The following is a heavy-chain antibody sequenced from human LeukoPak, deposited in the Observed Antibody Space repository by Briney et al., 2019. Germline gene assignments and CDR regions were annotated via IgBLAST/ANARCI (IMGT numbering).Heavy chain of an antibody. V-gene: IGHV4-34*01. J-gene: IGHJ4*02. D-gene: IGHD1-26*01. CDR1: GGSFSGYY. CDR3: ARGRKATGRREPDY. CDR2: INHSGST. Sequence: SETLSLTCAVYGGSFSGYYWSWIRQPPGKGLEWIGEINHSGSTNYNPSLKSRVTISVDTSKNQFSLKLSSVTAADTAVYYCARGRKATGRREPDYWGQGTLVTVSS.